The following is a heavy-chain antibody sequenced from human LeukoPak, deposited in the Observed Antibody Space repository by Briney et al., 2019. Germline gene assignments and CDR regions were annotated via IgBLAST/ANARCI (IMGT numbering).Heavy chain of an antibody. V-gene: IGHV1-2*02. CDR3: ASRPDTSVAALWDY. CDR2: IRPISGDT. D-gene: IGHD6-19*01. CDR1: GYNFSDYY. Sequence: ASVKVSCKASGYNFSDYYVHWVRQAPGQGLEWMGWIRPISGDTNYAQKFQGRVTMTSDTSISTAYVELRSLRHDDTAVYYCASRPDTSVAALWDYWGQGTLVTVSS. J-gene: IGHJ4*02.